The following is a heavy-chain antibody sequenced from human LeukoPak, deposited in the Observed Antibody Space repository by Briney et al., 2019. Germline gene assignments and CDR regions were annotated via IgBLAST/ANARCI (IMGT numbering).Heavy chain of an antibody. Sequence: SETLSLTCTVSGGSISSGSYYWGWIRQPPGKGLEWIGSIYYSGSTYYNPSLKSRVTISVDTSKNQFSLKLSSVTAADTAVYYCARRNYDFWSGYSYYFDYWGQGTLVTAST. CDR3: ARRNYDFWSGYSYYFDY. V-gene: IGHV4-39*01. D-gene: IGHD3-3*01. CDR2: IYYSGST. CDR1: GGSISSGSYY. J-gene: IGHJ4*02.